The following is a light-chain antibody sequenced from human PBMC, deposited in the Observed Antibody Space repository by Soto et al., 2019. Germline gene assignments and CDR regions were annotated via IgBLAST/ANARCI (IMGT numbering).Light chain of an antibody. Sequence: DIVMTQSPLSLPVTPGEPASISCRSSQSLLHSNGYNYLDWYVQKPGQSPQLLIYLGSNRASGVPDRFSGSGSGTDFTLRISRVEAEDVGVYYCMQYNDWPPRITIGQGTRLEIK. V-gene: IGKV2-28*01. CDR3: MQYNDWPPRIT. CDR2: LGS. CDR1: QSLLHSNGYNY. J-gene: IGKJ5*01.